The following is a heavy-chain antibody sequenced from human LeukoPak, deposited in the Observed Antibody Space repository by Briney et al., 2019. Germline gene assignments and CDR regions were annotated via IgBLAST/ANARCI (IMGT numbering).Heavy chain of an antibody. Sequence: NPSETLSLTCAVYGGSFSGSYWSWIRQPPGKGLEWIGEINHSGSTNYNPSLKSRVTISVDTSKNQFSLKLSSVTAADTAVYYCARKRSSTSLHYGMDVWGKGTTVTVSS. CDR3: ARKRSSTSLHYGMDV. CDR1: GGSFSGSY. CDR2: INHSGST. V-gene: IGHV4-34*01. D-gene: IGHD2-2*01. J-gene: IGHJ6*04.